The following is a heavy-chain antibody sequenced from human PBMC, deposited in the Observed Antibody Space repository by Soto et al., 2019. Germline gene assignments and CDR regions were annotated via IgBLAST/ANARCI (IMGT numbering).Heavy chain of an antibody. J-gene: IGHJ4*02. CDR1: EGTLSNAG. Sequence: PGGSLRLSCGASEGTLSNAGVNWVRQPPGKGLEWVGRIKSKADGGTTDYAAPVKGRFTISRDDSKNTLYLQMNSLKTEDTAVYYCTTNPWPPVGWGQGTLVTVSS. CDR2: IKSKADGGTT. V-gene: IGHV3-15*07. D-gene: IGHD1-26*01. CDR3: TTNPWPPVG.